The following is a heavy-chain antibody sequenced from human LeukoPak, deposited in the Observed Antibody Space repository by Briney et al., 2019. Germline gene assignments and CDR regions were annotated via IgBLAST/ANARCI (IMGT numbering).Heavy chain of an antibody. CDR3: ARGYSSSWPPDY. Sequence: GGSLRLSCAASGFTFDDYAMHWVRQAPGKVLEWVSSISSSSSYIYYADSVKGRFTISRDNAKNSLYLQMNSLRAEDTAVYYCARGYSSSWPPDYWGQGTLVTVSS. D-gene: IGHD6-13*01. CDR2: ISSSSSYI. CDR1: GFTFDDYA. J-gene: IGHJ4*02. V-gene: IGHV3-21*01.